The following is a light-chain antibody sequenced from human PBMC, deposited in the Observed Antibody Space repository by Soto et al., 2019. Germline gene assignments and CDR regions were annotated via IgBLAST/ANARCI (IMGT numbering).Light chain of an antibody. V-gene: IGLV2-14*01. Sequence: QSVLTQPASVSGSLGQSITISCTGTSSDIGGYKYVSWYQQHPGKAPKLIIFEVSNRPSGVSDRFSGSNSGNTASLTISGLQAEDEADYYCQSYDSSLSGSEVFGTGTKVTVL. J-gene: IGLJ1*01. CDR3: QSYDSSLSGSEV. CDR1: SSDIGGYKY. CDR2: EVS.